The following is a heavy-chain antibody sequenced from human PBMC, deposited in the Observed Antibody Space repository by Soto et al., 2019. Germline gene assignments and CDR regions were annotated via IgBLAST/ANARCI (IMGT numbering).Heavy chain of an antibody. J-gene: IGHJ4*02. Sequence: SVKVSCKASGGTFSSYAISWVRQAPGQGLEWMGGIIPILGTANYAQKFQGRVTITADESTSTAYMELSSLRSEDTAVYYCAKGIAVAGRAYFDYWGQGTLVTVSS. CDR1: GGTFSSYA. D-gene: IGHD6-19*01. CDR3: AKGIAVAGRAYFDY. V-gene: IGHV1-69*13. CDR2: IIPILGTA.